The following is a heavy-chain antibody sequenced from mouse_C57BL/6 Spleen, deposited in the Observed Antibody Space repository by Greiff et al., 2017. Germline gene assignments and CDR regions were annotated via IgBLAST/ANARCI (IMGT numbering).Heavy chain of an antibody. J-gene: IGHJ3*01. CDR1: GYTFTSYW. V-gene: IGHV1-61*01. D-gene: IGHD1-1*01. Sequence: VQLQQPGAELVRPGSSVKLSCKASGYTFTSYWMDWVKQRPGQGLEWIGNIYPSDSETHYNQKFKDKATLTVDKSSSTAYMQLSSLTSEDSAVYYCAMGYGSPAWFAYWGKGTLVTVSA. CDR2: IYPSDSET. CDR3: AMGYGSPAWFAY.